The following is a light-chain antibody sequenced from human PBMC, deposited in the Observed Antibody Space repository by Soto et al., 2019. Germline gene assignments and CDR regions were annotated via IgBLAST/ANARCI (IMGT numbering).Light chain of an antibody. CDR3: SSYAGSNNLV. V-gene: IGLV2-8*01. Sequence: QSALTQPPSASGSPGQSVTISCTGTSSDVGGYNYVSWYQQHPGKAPKLMIYEVSKRPSGVPDRFSGSKSGNTASLTVSGRQAEDEADYNCSSYAGSNNLVFGGGTKVTVL. CDR1: SSDVGGYNY. CDR2: EVS. J-gene: IGLJ2*01.